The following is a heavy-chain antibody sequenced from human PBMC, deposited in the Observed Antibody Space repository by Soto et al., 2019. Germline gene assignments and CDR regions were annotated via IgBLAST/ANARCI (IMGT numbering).Heavy chain of an antibody. V-gene: IGHV3-23*01. CDR2: ISGSGGST. J-gene: IGHJ4*02. CDR1: GFTFSSYA. Sequence: GGSLRLSCAASGFTFSSYAMSWVRQAPGKGLEWVSAISGSGGSTYYADSVKGRFTISRDNSKNTLYLQMNSLRAEDTAVYYCAKTTKSHPELEGLYFDYWGQGTLVTVSS. CDR3: AKTTKSHPELEGLYFDY. D-gene: IGHD1-26*01.